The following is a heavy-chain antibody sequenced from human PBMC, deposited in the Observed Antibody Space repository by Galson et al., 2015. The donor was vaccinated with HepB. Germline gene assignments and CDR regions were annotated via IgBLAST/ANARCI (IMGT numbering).Heavy chain of an antibody. D-gene: IGHD2-15*01. CDR2: IYPGDSDT. V-gene: IGHV5-51*03. CDR1: GYRFSNYW. CDR3: ARREDYCSGGRCFSRYYDY. J-gene: IGHJ4*02. Sequence: QSGAEVKKPGESLKISCKASGYRFSNYWIGWVRQLPGKGLEWMGIIYPGDSDTRYRPSFQGQVSISADKSINTAFLQWSSLKASDTAIYYCARREDYCSGGRCFSRYYDYWGQGTLVPVSS.